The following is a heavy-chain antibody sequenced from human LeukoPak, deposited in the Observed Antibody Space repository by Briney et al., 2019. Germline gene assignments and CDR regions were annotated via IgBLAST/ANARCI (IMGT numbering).Heavy chain of an antibody. J-gene: IGHJ5*02. CDR3: ARMVAATVGFDP. CDR1: GGSISSGGYY. CDR2: IYYSGST. D-gene: IGHD2-15*01. V-gene: IGHV4-61*08. Sequence: SETLSLTCTVSGGSISSGGYYWSWIRQPPGKGLEWIGYIYYSGSTNYNPSLKSRVTISVDTSKNQFSLKLSSVTAADTAVYYCARMVAATVGFDPWGQGTLVTVSS.